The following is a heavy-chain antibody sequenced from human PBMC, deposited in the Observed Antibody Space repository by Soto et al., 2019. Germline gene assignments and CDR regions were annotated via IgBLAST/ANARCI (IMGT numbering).Heavy chain of an antibody. CDR1: GGTFSSYA. J-gene: IGHJ1*01. CDR3: ARVVGATTPESFQH. Sequence: QVQLVQSGAEVKKPGSSVKVSCKASGGTFSSYAISWVRQAPGQGLEWMVGIIPIFGTANYAQKFQGRVTITADESTSTAYMELSSLRSEDTAVYYCARVVGATTPESFQHWGQGTLVTVSS. CDR2: IIPIFGTA. V-gene: IGHV1-69*12. D-gene: IGHD1-26*01.